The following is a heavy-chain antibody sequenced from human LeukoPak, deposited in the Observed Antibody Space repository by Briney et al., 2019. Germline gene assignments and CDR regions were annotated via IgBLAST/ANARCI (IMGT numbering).Heavy chain of an antibody. CDR3: ARGGSGWFGSNWFDP. Sequence: GVSLRLSCAASGFTFSSYWMHWVRQAPGKGLVWVSRINTDGSSTSYADSVKGRFTISRDNAKNTLYLQMNSLRAENTAVYYCARGGSGWFGSNWFDPWGQGTLVTVSS. D-gene: IGHD6-19*01. CDR1: GFTFSSYW. J-gene: IGHJ5*02. V-gene: IGHV3-74*01. CDR2: INTDGSST.